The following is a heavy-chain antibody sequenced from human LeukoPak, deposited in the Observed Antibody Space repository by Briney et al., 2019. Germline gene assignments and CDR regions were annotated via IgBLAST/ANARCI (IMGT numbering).Heavy chain of an antibody. V-gene: IGHV4-39*01. CDR1: GGSITSNSYY. D-gene: IGHD3-22*01. CDR2: LYYTGST. J-gene: IGHJ3*02. CDR3: ARAIYDSSGFYQDYAFDI. Sequence: SEALSLTCTVSGGSITSNSYYWAWIRQPPGKGLEWIGSLYYTGSTNYSPSLKSRVTISGDTSKTQFSLKLNSVTAADTAVYYCARAIYDSSGFYQDYAFDIWGQGTMVTVSS.